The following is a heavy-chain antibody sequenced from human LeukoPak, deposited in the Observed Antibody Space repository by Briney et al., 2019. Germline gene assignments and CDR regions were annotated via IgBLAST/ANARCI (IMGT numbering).Heavy chain of an antibody. CDR1: GGSTSSYY. CDR3: AREGTAGTNLNWFDP. D-gene: IGHD1-1*01. J-gene: IGHJ5*02. V-gene: IGHV4-59*01. Sequence: PLETLSVTCTVPGGSTSSYYWSWIRQPPGGGLEWTWYISYSGSTNFNPSLKSRVTISVDTSKNQFSLKVSSVTAADTAVYYCAREGTAGTNLNWFDPWGQGTLVTVSS. CDR2: ISYSGST.